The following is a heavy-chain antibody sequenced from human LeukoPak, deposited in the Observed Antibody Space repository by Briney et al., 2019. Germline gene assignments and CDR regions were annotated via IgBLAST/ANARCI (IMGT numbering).Heavy chain of an antibody. CDR2: INHSGST. J-gene: IGHJ4*02. Sequence: SETLSLTCAVYGGSFSGYYWSWIRQPPGKGLEWIGEINHSGSTNYNPSLKSRVTISVDTSENQFSLKLSSVTAADTAVYYCARAPFRYYAFDSWGQGTLVTVSS. CDR3: ARAPFRYYAFDS. V-gene: IGHV4-34*01. CDR1: GGSFSGYY. D-gene: IGHD2-2*01.